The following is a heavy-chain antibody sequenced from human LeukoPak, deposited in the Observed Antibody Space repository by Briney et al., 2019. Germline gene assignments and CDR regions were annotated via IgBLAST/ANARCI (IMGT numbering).Heavy chain of an antibody. J-gene: IGHJ4*02. Sequence: SETLPLTCAVYGGSFSGYYWSWIRQPPGKGLEWIGEINHSGSTNYNPSLKSRVTISVDTSKNQFSLKLSSVTAADTAVYYCARRFYSKKFDYWGQGTLVTVSS. V-gene: IGHV4-34*01. CDR1: GGSFSGYY. CDR2: INHSGST. CDR3: ARRFYSKKFDY. D-gene: IGHD3-3*01.